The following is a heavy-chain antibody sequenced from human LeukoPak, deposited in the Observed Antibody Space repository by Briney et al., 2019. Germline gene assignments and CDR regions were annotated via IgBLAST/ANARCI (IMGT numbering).Heavy chain of an antibody. D-gene: IGHD4/OR15-4a*01. V-gene: IGHV3-23*01. Sequence: PGGSLRLSCAASGFTFSSYAMTWVRQSPGKGLEWLSVIGSGGDTYYSDSVQGRFTISRDNSKNTLYLQMNSLRADDTAVYYCAKYYAAKSRSFDFWGQGTLVTVSS. CDR3: AKYYAAKSRSFDF. CDR2: IGSGGDT. CDR1: GFTFSSYA. J-gene: IGHJ4*02.